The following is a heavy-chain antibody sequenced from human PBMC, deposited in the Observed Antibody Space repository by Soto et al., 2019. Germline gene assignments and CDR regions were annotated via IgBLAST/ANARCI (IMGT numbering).Heavy chain of an antibody. CDR1: GFTVSSNY. CDR3: ARNSGTYTPQMVAH. J-gene: IGHJ4*02. Sequence: GGSLRLSCAASGFTVSSNYMSWVRQAPGKGLEWVSVIYSGGRTYYTDSVKGRFTISRDDSKSTLYLQMNSLRAEDTAIYYCARNSGTYTPQMVAHWGQGTLVTVSS. D-gene: IGHD1-26*01. V-gene: IGHV3-66*01. CDR2: IYSGGRT.